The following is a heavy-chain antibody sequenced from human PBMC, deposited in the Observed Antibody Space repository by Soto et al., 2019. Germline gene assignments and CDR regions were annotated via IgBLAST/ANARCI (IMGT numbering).Heavy chain of an antibody. Sequence: ASVKVSCKASGYTFTSYYMHWVRQAPGQGLEWMGIINPSGGSTSYAQKFQGRVTMTRDTSTSTVYMELSSLRSEDTAVYYCAXDWKVYCSSTSCSNFDYWGQGTLVTVSS. V-gene: IGHV1-46*01. J-gene: IGHJ4*02. CDR2: INPSGGST. CDR3: AXDWKVYCSSTSCSNFDY. D-gene: IGHD2-2*01. CDR1: GYTFTSYY.